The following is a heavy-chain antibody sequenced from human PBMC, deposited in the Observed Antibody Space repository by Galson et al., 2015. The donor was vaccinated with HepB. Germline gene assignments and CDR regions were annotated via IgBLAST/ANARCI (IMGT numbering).Heavy chain of an antibody. CDR3: ARVGVVGAMNDY. D-gene: IGHD1-26*01. CDR1: GFTVGDYS. V-gene: IGHV3-49*04. Sequence: SLRLSCAASGFTVGDYSMTWVRQAPGKGLEWIGFIRSKAYGGTTEYAASVKGRFTISGDDSKNTAYLQMNSLKIEDTAVYYCARVGVVGAMNDYWGQGILVTVSS. CDR2: IRSKAYGGTT. J-gene: IGHJ4*02.